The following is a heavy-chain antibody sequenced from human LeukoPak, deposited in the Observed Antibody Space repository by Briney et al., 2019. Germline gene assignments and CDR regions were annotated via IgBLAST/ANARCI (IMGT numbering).Heavy chain of an antibody. CDR2: ISWNSGSI. CDR1: GFTFDDYA. V-gene: IGHV3-9*01. CDR3: ARGLFTRGGPMDV. Sequence: GGSLRLSCAASGFTFDDYAMHWVRQAPGKGLEWVSGISWNSGSIGYADSVKGRFTISRDNAKNSLYLQMNSLRAEDTALYYCARGLFTRGGPMDVWGQGTTVTVS. J-gene: IGHJ6*02. D-gene: IGHD3-10*01.